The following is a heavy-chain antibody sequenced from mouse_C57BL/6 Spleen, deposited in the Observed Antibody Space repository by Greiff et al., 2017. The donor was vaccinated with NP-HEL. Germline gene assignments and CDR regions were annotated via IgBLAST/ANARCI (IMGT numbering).Heavy chain of an antibody. V-gene: IGHV1-69*01. CDR1: GYTFTSYW. CDR2: IDPSDSYN. CDR3: ARGGREHFDY. J-gene: IGHJ2*01. D-gene: IGHD3-3*01. Sequence: VQLQQPGAELVMPGASVKLSCKASGYTFTSYWMPWVKQRPGQGLEWIGEIDPSDSYNNYTQKLKGKSTLTVEKSSSTAYMQLSSLTSEDSAVYYCARGGREHFDYWGQGTTLTVSS.